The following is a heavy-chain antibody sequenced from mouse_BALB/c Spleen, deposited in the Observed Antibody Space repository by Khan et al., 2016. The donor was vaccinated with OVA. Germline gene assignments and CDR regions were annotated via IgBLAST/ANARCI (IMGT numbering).Heavy chain of an antibody. CDR3: ARDGSRYNYAMDY. Sequence: VQLQQSGPGLVKPSQSLSLTCTVTGYSITSDYAWNWIRQFPGNKLEWMGYISYSGSTNYNPALKSRISINRDTSKNQFFLQLNSVTTEDTATYYCARDGSRYNYAMDYWGQGTSVTVSS. J-gene: IGHJ4*01. D-gene: IGHD2-3*01. CDR1: GYSITSDYA. CDR2: ISYSGST. V-gene: IGHV3-2*02.